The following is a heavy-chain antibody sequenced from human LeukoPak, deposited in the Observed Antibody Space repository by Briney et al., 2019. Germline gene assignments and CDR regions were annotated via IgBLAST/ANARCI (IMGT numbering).Heavy chain of an antibody. CDR3: ARESDILTGYYPNDAFDI. J-gene: IGHJ3*02. CDR2: ISGSGSTI. CDR1: GFTFSDYY. D-gene: IGHD3-9*01. V-gene: IGHV3-11*04. Sequence: GGSLRLSCAASGFTFSDYYMSWIRQAPGKGLEWVSYISGSGSTIYYADSVKGRFTISRDNAKNSLYLQMISLRAEDTAVYYCARESDILTGYYPNDAFDIWGQGTMVTVSS.